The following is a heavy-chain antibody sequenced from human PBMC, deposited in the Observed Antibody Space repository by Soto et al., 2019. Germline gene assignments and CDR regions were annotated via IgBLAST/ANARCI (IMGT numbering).Heavy chain of an antibody. J-gene: IGHJ4*02. Sequence: ASVKVSCKASGYIFTSYAIHWVRQAPGQRLEWMGWINAGNLNTKYSQRFQGRVTITRDTAASTAYMELSSLRAEDTAVYYCVKGEYYYDSGAYYPFDYWGQGTLVTVSS. V-gene: IGHV1-3*01. CDR3: VKGEYYYDSGAYYPFDY. CDR2: INAGNLNT. D-gene: IGHD3-22*01. CDR1: GYIFTSYA.